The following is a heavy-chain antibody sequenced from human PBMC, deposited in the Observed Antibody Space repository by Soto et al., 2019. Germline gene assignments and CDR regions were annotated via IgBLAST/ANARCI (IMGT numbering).Heavy chain of an antibody. CDR2: IYYSGST. D-gene: IGHD2-15*01. Sequence: SETLSLTCTVSGGSISSYYWSWIRQPPGKGLEWIGYIYYSGSTNYNPSLKSRVTIEVDTSKNQFSLKLSSVIAADTAVYYCARGFCSGGTCYSRVFDYWGQGTLVTVSS. J-gene: IGHJ4*02. V-gene: IGHV4-59*08. CDR1: GGSISSYY. CDR3: ARGFCSGGTCYSRVFDY.